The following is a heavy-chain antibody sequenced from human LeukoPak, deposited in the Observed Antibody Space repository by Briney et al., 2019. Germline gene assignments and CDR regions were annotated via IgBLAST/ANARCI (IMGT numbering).Heavy chain of an antibody. CDR2: RSYDGSNK. D-gene: IGHD3-3*01. V-gene: IGHV3-30*18. J-gene: IGHJ4*02. CDR1: GFTFSSYG. Sequence: GSLRLSCAASGFTFSSYGMHGVRQAPGKGLEWVAVRSYDGSNKYYADSVKGRFTISRDNSKNTLYLQMNSLRAEDTAVYYCAKEYYDFWSGYLYLGYFDYWGQGTLVTVSS. CDR3: AKEYYDFWSGYLYLGYFDY.